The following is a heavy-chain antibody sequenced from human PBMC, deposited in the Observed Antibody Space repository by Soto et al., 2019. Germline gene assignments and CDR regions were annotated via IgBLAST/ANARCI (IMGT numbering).Heavy chain of an antibody. J-gene: IGHJ6*02. V-gene: IGHV1-3*04. Sequence: GASVKVSCKASGYTFTSYAFHWLRQAPGQRFEWMGWINTGNGNTKYSQKFQGRVTITRDTSATTVYMEISSLRSEDTAVYHCARSLPCIAAAVGCDAMDVWGQGTTVTVSS. CDR2: INTGNGNT. D-gene: IGHD6-13*01. CDR3: ARSLPCIAAAVGCDAMDV. CDR1: GYTFTSYA.